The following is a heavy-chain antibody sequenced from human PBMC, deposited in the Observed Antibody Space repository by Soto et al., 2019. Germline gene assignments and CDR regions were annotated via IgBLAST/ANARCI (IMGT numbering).Heavy chain of an antibody. CDR3: ARASYDFWSGYYSPDYYYYGMDV. Sequence: PSETLSLTCAVYGGSISSGGYYWSWIRQHPGKGLEWIGYIYYSGSTYYNPSLKSRVTISVDTSKNQFSLKLSSVTAADTAVYYCARASYDFWSGYYSPDYYYYGMDVWGQGTTVTVSS. CDR2: IYYSGST. V-gene: IGHV4-31*11. CDR1: GGSISSGGYY. D-gene: IGHD3-3*01. J-gene: IGHJ6*02.